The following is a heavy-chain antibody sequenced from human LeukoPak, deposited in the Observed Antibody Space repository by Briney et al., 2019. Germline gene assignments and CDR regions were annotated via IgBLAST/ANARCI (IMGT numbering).Heavy chain of an antibody. J-gene: IGHJ4*02. CDR2: IYYSGST. CDR1: GGSISSYY. CDR3: ARGRGYSYGRGYYFDY. V-gene: IGHV4-59*01. D-gene: IGHD5-18*01. Sequence: KTSETLSLTCTVSGGSISSYYWSWIRQPPGKGLEWIGYIYYSGSTNYNPSLKSRVTISVDTSKNQFSLKLSSVTAADTAVYYCARGRGYSYGRGYYFDYWGQGTLVTVSS.